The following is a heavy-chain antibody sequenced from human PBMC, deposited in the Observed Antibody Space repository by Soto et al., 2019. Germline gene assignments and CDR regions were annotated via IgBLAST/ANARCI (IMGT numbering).Heavy chain of an antibody. CDR1: GGSFSGYY. J-gene: IGHJ6*02. CDR3: ARIFDYSGMDV. Sequence: SETLYITCAVYGGSFSGYYWSWIRQPPGKVLDWIGSIYHAGSVYYNPSLNSRVAVSLDTSQNHFSLKLTSVTAADTAVYYCARIFDYSGMDVWCQGTTVTVSS. V-gene: IGHV4-34*01. CDR2: IYHAGSV.